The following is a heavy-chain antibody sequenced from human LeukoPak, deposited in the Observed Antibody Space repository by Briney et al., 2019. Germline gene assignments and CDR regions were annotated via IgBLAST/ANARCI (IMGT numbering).Heavy chain of an antibody. CDR3: ARASGYCSSTSCHDAFGI. CDR1: GGTFSSYA. CDR2: IIPIFGIA. V-gene: IGHV1-69*04. J-gene: IGHJ3*02. D-gene: IGHD2-2*03. Sequence: KISCKASGGTFSSYATSWVRQAPGQGLEWMGRIIPIFGIANYAQKFQGRVTITADKSTSTAYMELSSLRSEDTAVYYCARASGYCSSTSCHDAFGIWGQGTMVTVSS.